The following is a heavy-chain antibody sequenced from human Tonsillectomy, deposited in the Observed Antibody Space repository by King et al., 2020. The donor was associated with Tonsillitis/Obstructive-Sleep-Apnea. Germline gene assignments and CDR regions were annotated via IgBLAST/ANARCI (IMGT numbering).Heavy chain of an antibody. CDR1: GFTFSSYA. Sequence: VQLVESGGGVVQPGRSLRLSCAASGFTFSSYAMHWVRQAPGKGLEWVAVISYDGSNKYYADSVKGRFTISRDNSKNTLYLQMNSLRAEDTAVYYCARDLLRFFYPSWMDVWGKGTTVTVSS. J-gene: IGHJ6*04. D-gene: IGHD3-3*01. V-gene: IGHV3-30*04. CDR3: ARDLLRFFYPSWMDV. CDR2: ISYDGSNK.